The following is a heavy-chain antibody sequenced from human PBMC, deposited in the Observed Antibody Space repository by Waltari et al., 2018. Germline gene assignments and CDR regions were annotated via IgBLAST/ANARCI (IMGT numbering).Heavy chain of an antibody. Sequence: QVQLQESGPGLVKPSETLSLTCAVSGYSISSGYYWGWIRQPPGKGLEWIGSIYHSGSTYYNPSPKSRVTISVDTSKNQFSLKLSSVTAADTAVYYCARDLFPQYDYGDAGWYFDLWGRGTLVTVSS. CDR3: ARDLFPQYDYGDAGWYFDL. D-gene: IGHD4-17*01. V-gene: IGHV4-38-2*02. J-gene: IGHJ2*01. CDR2: IYHSGST. CDR1: GYSISSGYY.